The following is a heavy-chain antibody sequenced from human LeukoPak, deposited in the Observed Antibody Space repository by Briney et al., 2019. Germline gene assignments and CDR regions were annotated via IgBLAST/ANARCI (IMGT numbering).Heavy chain of an antibody. D-gene: IGHD6-19*01. Sequence: SSETLSLTCTVSGGSISSYYWSWIRQPAGKGLEWIGRIYTSGSTNYNPSLKSRVTMSVDTSKNQFSLKLSSVTAADTAVYYCARDHVDSGWYFSGTPPVRLDYWGQGTLVTVSS. CDR2: IYTSGST. CDR1: GGSISSYY. J-gene: IGHJ4*02. V-gene: IGHV4-4*07. CDR3: ARDHVDSGWYFSGTPPVRLDY.